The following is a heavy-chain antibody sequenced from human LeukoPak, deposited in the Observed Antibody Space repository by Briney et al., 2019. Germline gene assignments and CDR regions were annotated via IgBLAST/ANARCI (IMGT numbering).Heavy chain of an antibody. CDR1: GYTFTTYW. CDR3: ARVMTTLTGFDF. D-gene: IGHD2/OR15-2a*01. V-gene: IGHV5-51*01. CDR2: IYPGDSDT. J-gene: IGHJ4*02. Sequence: GESLKISCQGSGYTFTTYWIGWVRQMPGKGLEWMGIIYPGDSDTRYSPSFQGQVTISADKSITTAYLQWSSLKASDTAMYYCARVMTTLTGFDFWGQGTLVTVSS.